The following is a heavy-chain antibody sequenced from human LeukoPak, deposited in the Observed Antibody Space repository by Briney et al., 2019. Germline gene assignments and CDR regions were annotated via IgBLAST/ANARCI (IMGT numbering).Heavy chain of an antibody. Sequence: SVKVSCKASGGTFSSYAISWVRQAPGQGREWMGGIIPFFGTANYAQKFQGRVTITADKSTSTAYMELSSLRPEDTAVYYCARGGPLDPAVVAATRGMDVWGKGTTVTVSS. J-gene: IGHJ6*03. CDR1: GGTFSSYA. D-gene: IGHD2-15*01. CDR2: IIPFFGTA. CDR3: ARGGPLDPAVVAATRGMDV. V-gene: IGHV1-69*06.